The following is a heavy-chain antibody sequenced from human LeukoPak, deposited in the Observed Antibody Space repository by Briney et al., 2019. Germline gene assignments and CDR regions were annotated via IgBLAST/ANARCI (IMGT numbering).Heavy chain of an antibody. J-gene: IGHJ4*02. CDR1: GYTFTSYG. CDR3: ARDLQSHYYDSSGYPAVY. V-gene: IGHV1-18*01. Sequence: ASVKVSCKASGYTFTSYGISWVRQAPGQGLEWMGWISAYNGNTNYARKLQGRVTMTTDTSTSTAYMELRSLRSDDTAVYYCARDLQSHYYDSSGYPAVYWGQGTLVTVSS. D-gene: IGHD3-22*01. CDR2: ISAYNGNT.